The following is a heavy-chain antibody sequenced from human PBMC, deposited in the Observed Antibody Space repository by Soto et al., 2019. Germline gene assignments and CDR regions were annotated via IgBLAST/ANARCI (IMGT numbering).Heavy chain of an antibody. CDR1: GYIFTSYY. J-gene: IGHJ4*02. V-gene: IGHV1-46*01. CDR2: INPSSGTT. Sequence: ASVKVSCKASGYIFTSYYMHWVRQAPGQGLEWMGIINPSSGTTGYAQMFQDRVTMTSDTSTSTLYMELNSLRSEDTAMYFCARASCSSTACYIPDYFDYWGQGTMVTVSS. CDR3: ARASCSSTACYIPDYFDY. D-gene: IGHD2-2*02.